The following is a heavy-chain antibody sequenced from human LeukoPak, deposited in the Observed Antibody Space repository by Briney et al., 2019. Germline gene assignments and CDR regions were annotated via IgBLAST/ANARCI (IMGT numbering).Heavy chain of an antibody. CDR3: ARSDDGFDY. D-gene: IGHD1-1*01. Sequence: GSLRLSCAASGFTFNSHWMHWVRQAPGKGLVWVSRINSDGSITTFADSVKGRFTISRGNAKNMLYLQMNSLRAEDTAVYYCARSDDGFDYWGQGTLVTVSS. J-gene: IGHJ4*02. V-gene: IGHV3-74*01. CDR2: INSDGSIT. CDR1: GFTFNSHW.